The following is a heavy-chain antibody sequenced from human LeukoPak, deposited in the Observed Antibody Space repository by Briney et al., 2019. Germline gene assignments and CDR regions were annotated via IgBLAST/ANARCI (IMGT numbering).Heavy chain of an antibody. D-gene: IGHD3-10*01. CDR1: GGTFSSYA. J-gene: IGHJ4*02. Sequence: ASVKVSCKASGGTFSSYAISWVRQAPGQGLEWMGRIIPILGIANYAQKFQGRVTITADKSTSTAYMELSSLRSEDTAVYYCAFGVTMVRGVIIKDYWGQGTLVTVSS. V-gene: IGHV1-69*04. CDR2: IIPILGIA. CDR3: AFGVTMVRGVIIKDY.